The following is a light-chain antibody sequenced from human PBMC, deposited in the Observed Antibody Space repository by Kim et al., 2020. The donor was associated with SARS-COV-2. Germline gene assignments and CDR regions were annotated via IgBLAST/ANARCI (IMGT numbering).Light chain of an antibody. J-gene: IGKJ4*01. CDR2: KAS. CDR1: QSIVVW. V-gene: IGKV1-5*03. CDR3: QQYSNYPLT. Sequence: SASVGDRVNITCRASQSIVVWLAWYQQKPGKAPKLVIYKASSLESGVPSRFSGSGSGTEFTLTISSLHPDDLGTYFCQQYSNYPLTFGGGTKVEIK.